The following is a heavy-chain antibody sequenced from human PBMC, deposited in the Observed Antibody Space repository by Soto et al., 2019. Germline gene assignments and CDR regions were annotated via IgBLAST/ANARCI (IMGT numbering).Heavy chain of an antibody. CDR1: GYTFTSYD. Sequence: QVQLVQSGAEVKKPGASVRVTCKSSGYTFTSYDINWVRHATVQGLEWMGWMNPNRGNTGYAQKFQGRVTMTSNTSISTAYMELTSLRSEDTAVYYCARAHSTTNPFDPWGQGTLVNVSS. D-gene: IGHD1-26*01. J-gene: IGHJ5*02. CDR2: MNPNRGNT. CDR3: ARAHSTTNPFDP. V-gene: IGHV1-8*01.